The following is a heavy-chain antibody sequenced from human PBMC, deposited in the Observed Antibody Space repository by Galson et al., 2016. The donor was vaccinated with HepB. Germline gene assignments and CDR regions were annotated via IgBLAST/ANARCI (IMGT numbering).Heavy chain of an antibody. V-gene: IGHV3-23*01. Sequence: SLRLSCAVSGFTFDNHAMSCVRQAPGQWLEWVSGVSGSCGITYYADSVKGRFTISIDNSKNVLYLHMSSLRAEDTAVYYCARDDRSAKLPYYYDYWGQGTLITVSS. CDR2: VSGSCGIT. CDR3: ARDDRSAKLPYYYDY. J-gene: IGHJ4*01. D-gene: IGHD4-23*01. CDR1: GFTFDNHA.